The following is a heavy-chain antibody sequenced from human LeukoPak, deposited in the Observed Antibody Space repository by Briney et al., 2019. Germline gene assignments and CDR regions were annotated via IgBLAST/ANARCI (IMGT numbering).Heavy chain of an antibody. Sequence: PGGSLRLPCAASGFTFKTFGMHWVRQAPGKGLEWVAVISFDGSERYYADSVKGRFTISRDNSRDTLFLQMNSLTPEDTAVYYCRAATRYLSNYFDYWGQGVLVTVSS. CDR3: RAATRYLSNYFDY. CDR2: ISFDGSER. CDR1: GFTFKTFG. V-gene: IGHV3-30*03. D-gene: IGHD4-11*01. J-gene: IGHJ4*02.